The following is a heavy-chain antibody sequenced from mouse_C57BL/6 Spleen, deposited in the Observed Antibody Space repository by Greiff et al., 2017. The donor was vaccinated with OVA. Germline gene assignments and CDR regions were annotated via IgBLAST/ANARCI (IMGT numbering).Heavy chain of an antibody. CDR1: GYTFTSYW. Sequence: QVQLQQPGAELVRPGSSVKLSCKASGYTFTSYWLDWVKQRPGQGLEWIGNIYPSDSETHYNQKFKDKATLTVDKSSSTAYMQLSSLTSEDSAVYYCASKFNAMDYWGQGTSVTVSS. V-gene: IGHV1-61*01. J-gene: IGHJ4*01. CDR3: ASKFNAMDY. CDR2: IYPSDSET.